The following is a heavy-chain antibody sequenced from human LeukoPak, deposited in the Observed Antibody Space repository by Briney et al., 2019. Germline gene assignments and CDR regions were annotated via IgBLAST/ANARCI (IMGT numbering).Heavy chain of an antibody. CDR2: IYHSGST. D-gene: IGHD3-10*01. Sequence: SGTLSLTCAVSGGSISSSNWWSWVRQPPGKGLEWIGEIYHSGSTNYNPSLKSRVTISVDKSKNQFSLKLSSVTAADTAVYYCARVFDSGSQAYFYYMDVWGKGTTVTISS. CDR3: ARVFDSGSQAYFYYMDV. J-gene: IGHJ6*03. CDR1: GGSISSSNW. V-gene: IGHV4-4*02.